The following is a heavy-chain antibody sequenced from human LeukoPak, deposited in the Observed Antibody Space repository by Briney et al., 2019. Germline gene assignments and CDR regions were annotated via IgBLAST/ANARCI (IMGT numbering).Heavy chain of an antibody. J-gene: IGHJ5*02. CDR2: INHSGST. V-gene: IGHV4-34*01. CDR1: GGSFSGYY. Sequence: PSETLSLTCAVYGGSFSGYYWSWIRQPPGKGLEWIGEINHSGSTNYNPSLKSRVTISVDTSKNQFSLKLSSVTAADTAVYYCARTRSTYYFDSSGYYLEAWGQGTLVTVSS. CDR3: ARTRSTYYFDSSGYYLEA. D-gene: IGHD3-22*01.